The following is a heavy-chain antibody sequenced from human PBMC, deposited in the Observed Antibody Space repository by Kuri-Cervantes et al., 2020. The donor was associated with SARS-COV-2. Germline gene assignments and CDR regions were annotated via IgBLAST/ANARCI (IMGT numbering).Heavy chain of an antibody. CDR3: VKGTMAVLALLYFDS. J-gene: IGHJ4*01. CDR2: ISNNGGDT. V-gene: IGHV3-64D*09. D-gene: IGHD2-8*01. Sequence: GESLKISCVASGITFNNYWMSWVRQAPGKGLEYVAFISNNGGDTKYGDAAKDRFTISRDNFQNALYLQLNRLRGDDTAGYYCVKGTMAVLALLYFDSWGQGTLVTVSS. CDR1: GITFNNYW.